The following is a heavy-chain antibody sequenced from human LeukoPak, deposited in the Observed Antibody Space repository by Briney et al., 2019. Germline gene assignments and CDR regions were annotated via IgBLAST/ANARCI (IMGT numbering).Heavy chain of an antibody. D-gene: IGHD6-19*01. V-gene: IGHV3-23*01. CDR1: GFTFSSYG. J-gene: IGHJ4*02. Sequence: GGSLRLSCAASGFTFSSYGMSWVRQAPGKGLEWVSAISGSGGSTYYADSVKGRFTISRDNSKNTLYLQMNSLRAEDTAVYYCAKVRASSGWYFDYWGQGTLVTVSS. CDR3: AKVRASSGWYFDY. CDR2: ISGSGGST.